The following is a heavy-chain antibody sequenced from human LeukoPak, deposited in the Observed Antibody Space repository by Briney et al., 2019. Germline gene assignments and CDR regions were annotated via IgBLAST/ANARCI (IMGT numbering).Heavy chain of an antibody. CDR3: AREGGRHYEAFDI. V-gene: IGHV4-31*03. Sequence: PSQTLSLTCTVSVDSNKSGGSFWTWLRQHPGKGLEWIGYIDYSGSTYYNPSLKSRVTISVDTSKKRISLRLSSVTAADTAVCYCAREGGRHYEAFDIWGQGTMVTVTS. D-gene: IGHD3-16*01. J-gene: IGHJ3*02. CDR1: VDSNKSGGSF. CDR2: IDYSGST.